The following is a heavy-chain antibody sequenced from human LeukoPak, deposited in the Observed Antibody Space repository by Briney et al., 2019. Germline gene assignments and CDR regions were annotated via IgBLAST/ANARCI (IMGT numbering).Heavy chain of an antibody. J-gene: IGHJ4*02. Sequence: SETLSLTCAVYGGSFSGYYWSWVRQTPEKGLEWIVEINQSGNTNYSPSLKSRVTISVDTSKNQFSLKLSSVTAADTAVYFCARVLSGGNTEYFDYWGQGTLVTVSS. D-gene: IGHD4-23*01. CDR2: INQSGNT. CDR3: ARVLSGGNTEYFDY. CDR1: GGSFSGYY. V-gene: IGHV4-34*01.